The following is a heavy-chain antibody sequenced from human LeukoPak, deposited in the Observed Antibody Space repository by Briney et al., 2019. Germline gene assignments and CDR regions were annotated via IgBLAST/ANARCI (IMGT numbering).Heavy chain of an antibody. V-gene: IGHV3-23*01. CDR2: MSGRGDST. CDR3: ANPDSSGFYFSMRFDF. J-gene: IGHJ4*02. D-gene: IGHD3-22*01. Sequence: GGSLRLSCKASGFSFSDFAMTWVRQAPGKGLEWVSTMSGRGDSTYYADSVKGRVTVSRDNSDNTLYLHMNSLRAEDTAVYFCANPDSSGFYFSMRFDFWGQETLVTVSS. CDR1: GFSFSDFA.